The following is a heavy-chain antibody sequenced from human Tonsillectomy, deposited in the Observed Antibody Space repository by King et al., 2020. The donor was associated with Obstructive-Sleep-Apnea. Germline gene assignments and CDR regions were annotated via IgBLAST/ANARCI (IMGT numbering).Heavy chain of an antibody. D-gene: IGHD6-13*01. CDR3: ARETGPGIAAAGTWDY. J-gene: IGHJ4*02. V-gene: IGHV3-66*01. Sequence: VQLVESGGGLVQPGGALRLSCAASGFTVSSNYMSGVRQAPGKGLEGVSVIDSAGSTYYADSVKGRFTISRDNSKNPLYLQMNSLRAEDTAVYYCARETGPGIAAAGTWDYWGQGTLVTVSS. CDR1: GFTVSSNY. CDR2: IDSAGST.